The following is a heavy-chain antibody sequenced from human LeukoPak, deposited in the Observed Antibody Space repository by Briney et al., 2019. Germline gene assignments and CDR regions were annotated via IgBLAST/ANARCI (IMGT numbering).Heavy chain of an antibody. D-gene: IGHD6-19*01. CDR3: VRLLYNSGWHDFDY. Sequence: GGSLRLSCAASGFTFSDYYMSWIRQAPGKGLEWVSYISSSSTYTDYADSVKGRFTISRDNAKNSLYLQINSLRAEDTAVYYCVRLLYNSGWHDFDYWGQGTLVTVSS. J-gene: IGHJ4*02. CDR1: GFTFSDYY. V-gene: IGHV3-11*03. CDR2: ISSSSTYT.